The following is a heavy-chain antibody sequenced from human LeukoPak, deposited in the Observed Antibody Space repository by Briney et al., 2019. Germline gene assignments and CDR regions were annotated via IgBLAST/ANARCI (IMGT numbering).Heavy chain of an antibody. V-gene: IGHV4-39*01. J-gene: IGHJ5*02. CDR2: INYSGRT. CDR3: ARRRKDLNWFDP. Sequence: PSETLSLTCTVSGDSISSSDFDWGWIRRPPGKGLEWIALINYSGRTFYNPSLESRVTISVDMSKNQFSLRLNSVTAADTAVYYCARRRKDLNWFDPWGQGTLVTVSS. CDR1: GDSISSSDFD.